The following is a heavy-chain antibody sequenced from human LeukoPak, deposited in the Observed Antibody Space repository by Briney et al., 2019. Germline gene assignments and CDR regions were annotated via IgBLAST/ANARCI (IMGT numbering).Heavy chain of an antibody. Sequence: PSETLSLTCAVYGGSFSGYYWSWIRQPPGKGLEWIGEINHSGSTNYNPSLKSRVTISVGTSKNQFSLKLSSVTAADTAVYYCARFLGIFGPGFDYWGQGTLVTVSS. J-gene: IGHJ4*02. CDR1: GGSFSGYY. CDR2: INHSGST. D-gene: IGHD3-3*02. CDR3: ARFLGIFGPGFDY. V-gene: IGHV4-34*01.